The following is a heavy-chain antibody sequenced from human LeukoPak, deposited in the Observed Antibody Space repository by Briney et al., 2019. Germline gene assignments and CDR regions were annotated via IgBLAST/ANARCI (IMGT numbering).Heavy chain of an antibody. V-gene: IGHV3-48*04. CDR1: GFTFSSYS. J-gene: IGHJ3*02. D-gene: IGHD2-15*01. Sequence: GGSLRLSCAASGFTFSSYSMNWVRQAPGKGLEWVSYIGSSSSTIYYADSVKGRFTISRDNAKNSLYLQMNSLRAEDTAVYYCARGVCSGGSCLTDAFDIWGQGTMVTVSS. CDR2: IGSSSSTI. CDR3: ARGVCSGGSCLTDAFDI.